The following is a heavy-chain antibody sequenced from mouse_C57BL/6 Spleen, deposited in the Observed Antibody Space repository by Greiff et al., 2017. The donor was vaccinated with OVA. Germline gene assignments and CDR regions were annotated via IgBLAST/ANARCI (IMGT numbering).Heavy chain of an antibody. D-gene: IGHD2-1*01. V-gene: IGHV1-61*01. CDR2: IYPSDSET. CDR3: ARSYGNSYFDY. Sequence: VQLQQSGAELVRPGSSVKLSCKASGYTFTSYWMDWVKQRPGQGLEWIGNIYPSDSETHYNQKFKDKATLTVDKSSSTAYMQLSSLTSEDSAVYYCARSYGNSYFDYWGQGTTLTVSS. CDR1: GYTFTSYW. J-gene: IGHJ2*01.